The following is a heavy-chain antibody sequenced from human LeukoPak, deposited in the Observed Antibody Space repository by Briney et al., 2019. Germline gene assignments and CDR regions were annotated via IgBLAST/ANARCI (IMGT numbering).Heavy chain of an antibody. D-gene: IGHD4-17*01. Sequence: ASVKVSCRASGYTFTSYYMHWVRQAPGQGLEWMGIINPSGGSTSYAQKFQGRVTMTRDTSTSTVYMELSSLRSEDTAVYYCASHYGDSHYYMDVWGKGTTVTVSS. J-gene: IGHJ6*03. CDR1: GYTFTSYY. CDR3: ASHYGDSHYYMDV. CDR2: INPSGGST. V-gene: IGHV1-46*01.